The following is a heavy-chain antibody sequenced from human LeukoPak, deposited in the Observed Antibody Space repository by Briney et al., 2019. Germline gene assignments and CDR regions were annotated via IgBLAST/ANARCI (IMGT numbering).Heavy chain of an antibody. CDR1: GFTFNSYG. V-gene: IGHV3-30*02. J-gene: IGHJ5*02. Sequence: GGSLRLSCAASGFTFNSYGMHWVRQAPGKGLEWVAFIRYDGSKKYCADSVTGRFTISRDNSKNTLFLQMNSLRAEDMAVYYCAKDYGITGTGGAWLDPWGQGTLVTVSS. D-gene: IGHD1-20*01. CDR2: IRYDGSKK. CDR3: AKDYGITGTGGAWLDP.